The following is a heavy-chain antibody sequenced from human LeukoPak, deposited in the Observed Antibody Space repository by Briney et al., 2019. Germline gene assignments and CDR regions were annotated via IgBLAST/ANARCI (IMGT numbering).Heavy chain of an antibody. Sequence: SETLSLTCTVSGGSISSYYWSWIRQPAGKGLEWIGRIYTSGSTNYNPSLKSRVTMSVDTSKNQFSLKLSSVTAADTAVYYCARDAMYSSGWYAWGNWFDPWGQGTLVTVSS. CDR1: GGSISSYY. CDR2: IYTSGST. D-gene: IGHD6-19*01. J-gene: IGHJ5*02. V-gene: IGHV4-4*07. CDR3: ARDAMYSSGWYAWGNWFDP.